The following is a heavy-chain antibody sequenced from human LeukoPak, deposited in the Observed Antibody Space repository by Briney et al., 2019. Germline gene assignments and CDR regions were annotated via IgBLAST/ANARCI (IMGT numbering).Heavy chain of an antibody. CDR3: ASRKLGNDY. D-gene: IGHD7-27*01. CDR2: IYHTGST. CDR1: GGSVSDYY. J-gene: IGHJ4*02. Sequence: SETLSLTCTISGGSVSDYYWSRIRQSPGKGLEWIGYIYHTGSTSYSPSLKSRVTISADTSQNQFSLKLSSVTAADTAVYYCASRKLGNDYWGQGTLVTVSS. V-gene: IGHV4-59*02.